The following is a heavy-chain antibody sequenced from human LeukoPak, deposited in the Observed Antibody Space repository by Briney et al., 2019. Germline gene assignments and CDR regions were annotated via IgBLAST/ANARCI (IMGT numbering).Heavy chain of an antibody. Sequence: ASVKVSCKASGYTFTSYAMHWVRQAPGQRLEWMGWINAGNGNTKYSQKFQGRVTITRDTSASTAYMEPSSLRSEDTAVYYCARVDTLYYDILTGPWGQGTLVTVSS. D-gene: IGHD3-9*01. CDR2: INAGNGNT. CDR1: GYTFTSYA. J-gene: IGHJ5*02. V-gene: IGHV1-3*01. CDR3: ARVDTLYYDILTGP.